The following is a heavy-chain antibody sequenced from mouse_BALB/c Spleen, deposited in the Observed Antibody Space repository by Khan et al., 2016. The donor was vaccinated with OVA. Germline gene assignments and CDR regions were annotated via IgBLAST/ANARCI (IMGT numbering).Heavy chain of an antibody. J-gene: IGHJ2*01. CDR3: ARIYGGDCDY. CDR1: GYSITSDYA. D-gene: IGHD1-1*01. V-gene: IGHV3-2*02. CDR2: ISYSGNT. Sequence: EVELVESGPGLVKPSQSLSLTCTVTGYSITSDYAWNWIRQFPGNKLEWMGYISYSGNTTYNPSLTSRISITRDTSKNQFFLQLNSVTTEDTATYYCARIYGGDCDYWGQGTTLTVSS.